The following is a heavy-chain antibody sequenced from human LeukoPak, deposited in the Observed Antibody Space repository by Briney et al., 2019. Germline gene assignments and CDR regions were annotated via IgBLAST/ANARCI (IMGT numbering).Heavy chain of an antibody. CDR3: AKVPRGAYYYYYGMDV. CDR1: GFTFSTYG. V-gene: IGHV3-30*18. CDR2: ISYDGINK. J-gene: IGHJ6*02. D-gene: IGHD3-10*01. Sequence: PGGSLRLSCAASGFTFSTYGMHWVRQAPGKGLEWVAVISYDGINKYYADSVKGRFTISRDNSKNTLYLQMNSLRAEDTAVYYCAKVPRGAYYYYYGMDVWGQGTTVTVSS.